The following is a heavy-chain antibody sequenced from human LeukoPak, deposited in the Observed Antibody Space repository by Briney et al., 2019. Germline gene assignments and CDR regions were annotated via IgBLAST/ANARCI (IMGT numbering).Heavy chain of an antibody. J-gene: IGHJ4*02. CDR1: GYTLTELS. Sequence: ASVKVSCKVSGYTLTELSMHWVRQAPGKGLEWIGGFDPEDGETIYAQKFQGRVSMTEDTSTDTAYIELSSLKSEDTAVYYCATKLGYCSGGNCYLPHQYYFDYWGQGTLVTVSS. CDR2: FDPEDGET. CDR3: ATKLGYCSGGNCYLPHQYYFDY. V-gene: IGHV1-24*01. D-gene: IGHD2-15*01.